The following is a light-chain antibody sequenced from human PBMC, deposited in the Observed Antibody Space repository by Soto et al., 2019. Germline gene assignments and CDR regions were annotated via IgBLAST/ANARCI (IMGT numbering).Light chain of an antibody. Sequence: QSVLTQPPSASGTPGQRVTISCSGSSSNIGSNSANWYQQLPGTAPKLLISSNNQRPSGVPDRFSGSKSGTSASLAISGLHSEDEADYYCATWDDSLNGVLFGGGTKLTFL. CDR3: ATWDDSLNGVL. V-gene: IGLV1-44*01. J-gene: IGLJ2*01. CDR2: SNN. CDR1: SSNIGSNS.